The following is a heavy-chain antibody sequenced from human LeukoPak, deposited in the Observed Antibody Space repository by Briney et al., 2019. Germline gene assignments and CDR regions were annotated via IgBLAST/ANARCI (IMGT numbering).Heavy chain of an antibody. CDR1: GYTFTGYY. CDR3: ANSGGEEDDAFDI. D-gene: IGHD2-15*01. CDR2: INANSGDT. Sequence: ASVKVSCKASGYTFTGYYMHWVRQAPGQGLEWMGWINANSGDTNYAQKFQGRVTMTRDTSITTAYMELSRLRSDDTAVYYCANSGGEEDDAFDIWGQGTMVTVSS. V-gene: IGHV1-2*02. J-gene: IGHJ3*02.